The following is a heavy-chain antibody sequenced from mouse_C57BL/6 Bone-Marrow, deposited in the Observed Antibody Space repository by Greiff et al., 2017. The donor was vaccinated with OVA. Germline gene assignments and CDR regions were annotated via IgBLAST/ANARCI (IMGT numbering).Heavy chain of an antibody. Sequence: VQLQQPGAELVMPGASVKLSCKASGYTFTSYWMHWVKQRPGQGLEWIGEIDPSDSYTNYNQKFKGKSTLTVDKSSSIAYMQLSSLTSEDAAVYYCARYSDYPEWGQGTLVTVSA. J-gene: IGHJ3*02. V-gene: IGHV1-69*01. CDR1: GYTFTSYW. CDR3: ARYSDYPE. D-gene: IGHD2-13*01. CDR2: IDPSDSYT.